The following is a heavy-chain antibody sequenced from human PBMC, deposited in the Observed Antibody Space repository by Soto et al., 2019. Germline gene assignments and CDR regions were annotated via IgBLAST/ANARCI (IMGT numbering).Heavy chain of an antibody. J-gene: IGHJ4*02. D-gene: IGHD6-13*01. CDR3: ARGSSYGRSSWPDY. CDR2: TSGYNTHT. V-gene: IGHV1-18*01. Sequence: QSQLVQSGAEVKKPGTSVKVTCKTSGYTFSSYGVTLVRQAPGQGLEWIGWTSGYNTHTNYAPKLHDRVIMTTDLPTGTASMELRSLRSDDSALSYCARGSSYGRSSWPDYWGEGTLVIVSS. CDR1: GYTFSSYG.